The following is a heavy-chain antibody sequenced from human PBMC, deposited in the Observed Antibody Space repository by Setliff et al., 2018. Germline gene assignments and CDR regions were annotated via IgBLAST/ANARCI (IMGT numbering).Heavy chain of an antibody. J-gene: IGHJ1*01. V-gene: IGHV4-38-2*02. CDR1: GFYISGGYC. CDR3: VRQGADTGSNYDKYFRH. D-gene: IGHD1-26*01. CDR2: IFHLGNA. Sequence: SETLSLTCTVSGFYISGGYCWGWIRQSPGKGLEWIASIFHLGNAYYNPSLKSRVTMSVDTSKNQFSLRLTSVTATDTAVYYCVRQGADTGSNYDKYFRHWGQGTLVTVSS.